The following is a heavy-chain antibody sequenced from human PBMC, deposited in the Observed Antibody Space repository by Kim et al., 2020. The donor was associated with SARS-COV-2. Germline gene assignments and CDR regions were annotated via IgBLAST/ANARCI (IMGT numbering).Heavy chain of an antibody. CDR3: ARGGDNYDSSGYYPLDY. J-gene: IGHJ4*02. V-gene: IGHV3-13*01. Sequence: VKGSFTISRDNAKNSLYLQMNSLRAGDTAVYYGARGGDNYDSSGYYPLDYWGQGTLVTVSS. D-gene: IGHD3-22*01.